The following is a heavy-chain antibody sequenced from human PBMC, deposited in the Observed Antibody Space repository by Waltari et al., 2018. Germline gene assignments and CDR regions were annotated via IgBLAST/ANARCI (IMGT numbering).Heavy chain of an antibody. J-gene: IGHJ4*02. V-gene: IGHV3-23*04. CDR1: GFTFSSYA. CDR2: ISGSGGST. D-gene: IGHD4-17*01. CDR3: AKTTGRGYGDYSTLDH. Sequence: EVQLVESGGGLVQHGGSLRLSCAASGFTFSSYAMSWVRQAPGKGLEWVSAISGSGGSTYYADSVKGRCTISRDNSKNTLYLQLNSLRAEDTAVYYCAKTTGRGYGDYSTLDHWGQGTLVTVSS.